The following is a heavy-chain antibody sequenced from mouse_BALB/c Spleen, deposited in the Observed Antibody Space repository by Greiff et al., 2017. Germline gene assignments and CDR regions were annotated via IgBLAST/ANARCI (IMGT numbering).Heavy chain of an antibody. CDR3: ANGRNGYDATAGVFDY. V-gene: IGHV1-82*01. CDR2: IYPGDGDT. CDR1: GYAFSSSW. J-gene: IGHJ2*01. D-gene: IGHD2-2*01. Sequence: VQLQQSGPGLVKPGASVKISCKASGYAFSSSWMNWVKQRPGQGLEWIGRIYPGDGDTNYNGKLKGKATLTADKSSSTAYMQLSSLTSVDSAVYFCANGRNGYDATAGVFDYWGQGTTLTVSS.